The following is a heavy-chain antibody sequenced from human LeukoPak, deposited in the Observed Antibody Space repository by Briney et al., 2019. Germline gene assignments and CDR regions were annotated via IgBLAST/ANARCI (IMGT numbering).Heavy chain of an antibody. Sequence: GASVKVSCKASGYTFSAYYMHWVRQAPGQGLEWMGWINPNSGGTNYAQKFQGRVTVTRDTSISTAYMELSSLRSDDTAVYYCARDPEEEIVVDPQYFYFYYMDVWGKGTTVTISS. D-gene: IGHD3-22*01. V-gene: IGHV1-2*02. CDR3: ARDPEEEIVVDPQYFYFYYMDV. CDR2: INPNSGGT. CDR1: GYTFSAYY. J-gene: IGHJ6*03.